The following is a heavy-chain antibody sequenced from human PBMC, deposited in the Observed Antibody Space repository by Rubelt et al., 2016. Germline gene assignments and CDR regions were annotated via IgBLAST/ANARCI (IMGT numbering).Heavy chain of an antibody. V-gene: IGHV3-74*02. CDR2: INSDGSST. J-gene: IGHJ4*02. CDR3: ARTTYGDQIGFDY. D-gene: IGHD4-17*01. Sequence: VQLVESGGGVVQPGGSLRLSCAASGFTFSKYWMHWVRQAPGKELVWVSRINSDGSSTTYVDVVKGLFTISRDNAKNTVDLQRNSLGSEDTAVYYCARTTYGDQIGFDYWGQGTLATVSS. CDR1: GFTFSKYW.